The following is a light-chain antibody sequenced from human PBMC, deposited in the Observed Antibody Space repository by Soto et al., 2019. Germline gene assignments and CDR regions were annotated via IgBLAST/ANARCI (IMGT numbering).Light chain of an antibody. CDR3: KQYHSIPFT. J-gene: IGKJ2*01. V-gene: IGKV4-1*01. Sequence: DFVMTQAPDSLAASLGERATINCKSSQSALYNSNNKNHLGWFQQKPGHPPKLPIYGASFRPSGVPDRFSGSGSGTDFTLTFSCLQAADVGGCYCKQYHSIPFTFGLGTKLEI. CDR1: QSALYNSNNKNH. CDR2: GAS.